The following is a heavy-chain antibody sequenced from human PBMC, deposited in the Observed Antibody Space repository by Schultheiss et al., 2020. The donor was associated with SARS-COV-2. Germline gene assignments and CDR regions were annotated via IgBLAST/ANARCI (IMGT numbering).Heavy chain of an antibody. V-gene: IGHV3-48*02. CDR3: ARGTSGSWDTGSFDY. Sequence: GGSLRLSCAASGFTFSSYQMNWVRQAPGKGLEWVSYISSGGSTIYYADSVKGRFTISRDNAKNSLYLQMNSLRDEDTAVYYCARGTSGSWDTGSFDYWGQGTLVTVSS. J-gene: IGHJ4*02. D-gene: IGHD1-26*01. CDR1: GFTFSSYQ. CDR2: ISSGGSTI.